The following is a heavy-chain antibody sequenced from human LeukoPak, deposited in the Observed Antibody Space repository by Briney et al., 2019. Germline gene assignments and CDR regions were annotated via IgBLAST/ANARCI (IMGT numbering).Heavy chain of an antibody. Sequence: PSETLSLTCTVSGGSISSSSYYWGWIRPPPGKGLEWIGYIYYSGSTYYNPSLKSRVTISVDTSKNQFSLKLSSVTAADTAVYYCARNTWIQLENHFDYWGQGTLVTVSS. J-gene: IGHJ4*02. V-gene: IGHV4-39*07. CDR2: IYYSGST. CDR3: ARNTWIQLENHFDY. D-gene: IGHD5-18*01. CDR1: GGSISSSSYY.